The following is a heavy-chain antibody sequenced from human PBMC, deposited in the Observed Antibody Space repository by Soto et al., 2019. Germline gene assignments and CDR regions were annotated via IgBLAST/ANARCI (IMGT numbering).Heavy chain of an antibody. CDR3: ARVYSGSYYSGENDAFDI. D-gene: IGHD1-26*01. J-gene: IGHJ3*02. V-gene: IGHV4-59*01. Sequence: QVQLQESGPGQVKPSETLSLTCTVSGASISSDYWAWIRQPPGKRLEWIGHVDDRGRINYNPSLKSRLTMSVDTFKNEFSLNLRSVTAADTAVYFCARVYSGSYYSGENDAFDIWGQGTMVSVSS. CDR2: VDDRGRI. CDR1: GASISSDY.